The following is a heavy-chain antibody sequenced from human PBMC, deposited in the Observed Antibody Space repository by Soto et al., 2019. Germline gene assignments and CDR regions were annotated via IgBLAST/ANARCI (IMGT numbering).Heavy chain of an antibody. CDR3: ARDGGGIAAAGEYGMDV. CDR2: ISSSSSYI. J-gene: IGHJ6*02. D-gene: IGHD6-13*01. CDR1: GFTFSSYS. V-gene: IGHV3-21*01. Sequence: AGGSLRLSCAASGFTFSSYSMNWVRQAPGKGLEWVSSISSSSSYIYYADSVKGRFTISRDNAKNSLYLQMNSLRAEDTAVYYCARDGGGIAAAGEYGMDVWGQGTTVTVSS.